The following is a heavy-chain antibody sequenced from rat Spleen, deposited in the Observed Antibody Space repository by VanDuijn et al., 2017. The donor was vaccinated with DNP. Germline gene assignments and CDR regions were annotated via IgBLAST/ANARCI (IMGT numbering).Heavy chain of an antibody. CDR3: TTWGAY. Sequence: EVQLVESGGDLVQPGGSLKLSCAASGFTFSDYYMAWVRQAPTKGLEWVAYLTYDGGNTYYRDSVQGRFTISRDNAKNSQYLQMDSLRSEDTATYYCTTWGAYWGQGTLVTVSS. J-gene: IGHJ3*01. V-gene: IGHV5-20*01. CDR1: GFTFSDYY. CDR2: LTYDGGNT.